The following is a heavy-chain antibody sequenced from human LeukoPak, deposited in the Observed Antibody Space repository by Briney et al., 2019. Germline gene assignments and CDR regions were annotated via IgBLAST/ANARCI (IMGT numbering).Heavy chain of an antibody. Sequence: GGSLRLSCAASGFTVSSSYAMSWVRQAPGKGLEWVSAISGSGGSTYYADSVKGRFTISRDNSKNTLYLQMNSLRAEDTAVYYCAKGILGYCSGGSCYSDYWGQGTLVTVSS. CDR3: AKGILGYCSGGSCYSDY. CDR2: ISGSGGST. J-gene: IGHJ4*02. V-gene: IGHV3-23*01. CDR1: GFTVSSSYA. D-gene: IGHD2-15*01.